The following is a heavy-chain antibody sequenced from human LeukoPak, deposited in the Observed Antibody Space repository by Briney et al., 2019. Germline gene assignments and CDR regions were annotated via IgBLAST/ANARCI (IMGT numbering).Heavy chain of an antibody. CDR3: AREARDFWSGYHGGAPSDY. J-gene: IGHJ4*02. CDR1: GFTFSSYW. Sequence: GGSLRLSCAASGFTFSSYWMSWVRQAPGKGLEWVANIKQDGSEKYYVDSVKGRFTISRDNAKNSLYLQMNSLRAEDTAVYYCAREARDFWSGYHGGAPSDYWGQGTLVTVSS. V-gene: IGHV3-7*01. CDR2: IKQDGSEK. D-gene: IGHD3-3*01.